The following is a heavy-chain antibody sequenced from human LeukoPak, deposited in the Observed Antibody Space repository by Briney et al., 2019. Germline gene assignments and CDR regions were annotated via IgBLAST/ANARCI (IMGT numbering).Heavy chain of an antibody. J-gene: IGHJ4*02. CDR2: IYYSGST. Sequence: SQTLSLTCTVSGGSIGSGGYYWSWIRQHPGKGLEWIGYIYYSGSTYYNPSLKSRVTISVDTSKNQFSLKLSSVTAADTAVYYCARVGRGQLWSDYWGQGTLVTVSS. CDR3: ARVGRGQLWSDY. V-gene: IGHV4-31*03. CDR1: GGSIGSGGYY. D-gene: IGHD5-18*01.